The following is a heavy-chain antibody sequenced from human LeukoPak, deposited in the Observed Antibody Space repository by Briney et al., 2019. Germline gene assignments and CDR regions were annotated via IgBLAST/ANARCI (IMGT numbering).Heavy chain of an antibody. V-gene: IGHV3-7*01. CDR1: GFTFSDYY. CDR3: ARGGFVVVPAAPFDY. Sequence: GGSLRLSCAASGFTFSDYYMSWIRQAPGKGLEWVANIKQDGSEKYYVDSVKGRFTISRDNAKNSLYLQMNSLRAEDTAVYYCARGGFVVVPAAPFDYWGQGTLVTVSS. J-gene: IGHJ4*02. D-gene: IGHD2-2*01. CDR2: IKQDGSEK.